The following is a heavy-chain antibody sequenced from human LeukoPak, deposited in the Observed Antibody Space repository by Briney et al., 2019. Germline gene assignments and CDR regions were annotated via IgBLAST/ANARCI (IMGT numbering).Heavy chain of an antibody. CDR3: ARVQSEVVVAATRSYYYYGMDV. CDR2: IYTSGST. D-gene: IGHD2-15*01. Sequence: SRTLSLTCTVSGGSISSGSYYWSWIRQPAGKGLEWIGRIYTSGSTNYNPSLKSRVTISVDTSKNQFSLKLSSVTAADTAVYYCARVQSEVVVAATRSYYYYGMDVWGQGTTVTVSS. J-gene: IGHJ6*02. CDR1: GGSISSGSYY. V-gene: IGHV4-61*02.